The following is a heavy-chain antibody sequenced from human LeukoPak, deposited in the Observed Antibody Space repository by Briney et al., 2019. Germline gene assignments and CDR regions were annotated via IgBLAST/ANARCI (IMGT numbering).Heavy chain of an antibody. Sequence: ASVKVSCKASGYTFTDFFMHWVRQAPGQGLEWMGRINPKSGGTNYAQKFQGRVTVTRDTSTSTAYMELSRLTPDDAAVYYCARDDTSGPQVYWGQGTLVTVSS. D-gene: IGHD3-22*01. CDR1: GYTFTDFF. CDR2: INPKSGGT. V-gene: IGHV1-2*06. J-gene: IGHJ4*02. CDR3: ARDDTSGPQVY.